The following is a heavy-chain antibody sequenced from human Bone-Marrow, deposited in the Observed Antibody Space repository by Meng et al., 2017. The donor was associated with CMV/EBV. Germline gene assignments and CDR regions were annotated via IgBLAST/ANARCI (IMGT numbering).Heavy chain of an antibody. D-gene: IGHD6-13*01. J-gene: IGHJ4*02. CDR1: GYTFTSYG. CDR2: INAYNGNT. Sequence: VQLVQSGPEVKKPGAPVKVSCKASGYTFTSYGISWVRQAPGQGLHWMAWINAYNGNTNYAQKFQGRVTMTTDTSTSTAYMELRSLRSDDTAVYYCARGGQQLVLGHFDYWGQGTLVTVSS. V-gene: IGHV1-18*01. CDR3: ARGGQQLVLGHFDY.